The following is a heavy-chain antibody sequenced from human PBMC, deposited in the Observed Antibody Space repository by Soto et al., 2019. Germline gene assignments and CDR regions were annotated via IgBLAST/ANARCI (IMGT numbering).Heavy chain of an antibody. CDR1: GDTSTSYY. V-gene: IGHV4-59*01. Sequence: SETLSLTCTVSGDTSTSYYWGWIRQAPGKGREWIGHIHNSGTSTHNPSLNGRVTISIDMSKKQLSLKLTSLTSADTAVYYCARDFYDSVGYTWFDSWSQGTLVTVSS. D-gene: IGHD3-22*01. CDR3: ARDFYDSVGYTWFDS. J-gene: IGHJ5*01. CDR2: IHNSGTS.